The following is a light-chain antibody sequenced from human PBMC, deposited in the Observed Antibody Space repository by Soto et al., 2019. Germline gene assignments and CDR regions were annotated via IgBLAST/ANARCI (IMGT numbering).Light chain of an antibody. CDR2: DAS. V-gene: IGKV3-11*01. Sequence: EIVLTQSPATLSLSPGERATLSCRASQSVSSSLAWYQQKPGQAPRLLIYDASNRATGIPARFSGSGSGTDFTLTISSLEPEDFAVYYCQPRTNWPPGTFGQGTRLEIK. CDR1: QSVSSS. CDR3: QPRTNWPPGT. J-gene: IGKJ5*01.